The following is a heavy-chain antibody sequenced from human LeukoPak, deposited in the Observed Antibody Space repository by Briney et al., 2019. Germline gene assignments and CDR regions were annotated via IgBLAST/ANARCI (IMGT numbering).Heavy chain of an antibody. V-gene: IGHV4-34*01. Sequence: SETLSLTCAVYGGFFSGYYWSWIRQPPGKGLEWIGEINHSGSTNYNPSLKSRVTISVDTSKNQFSLKLSSVTAADTAVYYCARVRLTTVTDYWGQGTLATVSS. CDR3: ARVRLTTVTDY. J-gene: IGHJ4*02. CDR2: INHSGST. CDR1: GGFFSGYY. D-gene: IGHD4-17*01.